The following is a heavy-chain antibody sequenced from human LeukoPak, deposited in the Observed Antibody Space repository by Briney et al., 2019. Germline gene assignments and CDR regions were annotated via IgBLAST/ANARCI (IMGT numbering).Heavy chain of an antibody. CDR1: GGTFSSYA. V-gene: IGHV1-69*06. J-gene: IGHJ6*03. CDR2: IIPIFGTT. Sequence: ASVKVSCKASGGTFSSYAISWVRQAPGQGLEWMGGIIPIFGTTDYAQKFQDRVTITADKSTSTAYMELSSLRSEDTAVYYCARVVGLTGYSSSWYSGYYYYMDVWGKGTTVTVSS. D-gene: IGHD6-13*01. CDR3: ARVVGLTGYSSSWYSGYYYYMDV.